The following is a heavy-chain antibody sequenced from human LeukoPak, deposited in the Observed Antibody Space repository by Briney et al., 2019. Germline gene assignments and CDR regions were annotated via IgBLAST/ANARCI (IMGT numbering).Heavy chain of an antibody. CDR1: GYNFTNYW. V-gene: IGHV5-10-1*01. J-gene: IGHJ4*02. CDR2: IDPSDSYN. Sequence: PGGSLRLSCKGSGYNFTNYWISWVRQMPGKGLEWMGTIDPSDSYNNYSPSFQGHVTISADKSISTAYLQWSSLEASDTAMYYCARAYSRSRFDYWGQGTLVTVSS. CDR3: ARAYSRSRFDY. D-gene: IGHD6-6*01.